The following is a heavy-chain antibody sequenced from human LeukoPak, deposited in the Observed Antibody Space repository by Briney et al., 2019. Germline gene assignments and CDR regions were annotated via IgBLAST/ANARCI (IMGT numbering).Heavy chain of an antibody. CDR3: ARDRGYCSGGSCYNWFDP. CDR1: GFTFSSYS. D-gene: IGHD2-15*01. Sequence: GGSLRLSCAASGFTFSSYSMNWVRQAPGKGLEWVANIKQDGSEKYYVDSVKGRFTISRDNAKNSLYLQMNSLRAEDTAVYYCARDRGYCSGGSCYNWFDPWGQGTLVTVSS. CDR2: IKQDGSEK. V-gene: IGHV3-7*01. J-gene: IGHJ5*02.